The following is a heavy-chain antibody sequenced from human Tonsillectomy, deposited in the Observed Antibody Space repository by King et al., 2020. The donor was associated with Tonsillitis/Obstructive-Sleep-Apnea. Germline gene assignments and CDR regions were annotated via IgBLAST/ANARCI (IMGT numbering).Heavy chain of an antibody. V-gene: IGHV5-51*01. CDR1: GYSFTSYW. CDR2: IYPGDSDT. Sequence: QLVQSGAEVKKPGESLKISCKGSGYSFTSYWIGWVRQMPGKGLEWMGIIYPGDSDTRYSPSFQAQVTISAAQSISTAYLQWSSLKASDTAMYYCARHGSYDFWSGSSYYYMDVWGKGTTVTVSS. J-gene: IGHJ6*03. D-gene: IGHD3-3*01. CDR3: ARHGSYDFWSGSSYYYMDV.